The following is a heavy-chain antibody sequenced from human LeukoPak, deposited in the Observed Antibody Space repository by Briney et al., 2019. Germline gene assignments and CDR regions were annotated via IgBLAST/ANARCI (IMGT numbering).Heavy chain of an antibody. CDR2: ISSTSGYI. J-gene: IGHJ3*02. V-gene: IGHV3-21*01. CDR3: ARVRQSGMTYDAFDI. CDR1: GFTFSSYA. Sequence: GSLRLSCAASGFTFSSYAMSWVRQAPGKGLEWVSSISSTSGYIYYADSVRGRFTISRGNAKNSLYLQMNSLRAEDTAVYYCARVRQSGMTYDAFDIWGQGTMVTVSS. D-gene: IGHD5-24*01.